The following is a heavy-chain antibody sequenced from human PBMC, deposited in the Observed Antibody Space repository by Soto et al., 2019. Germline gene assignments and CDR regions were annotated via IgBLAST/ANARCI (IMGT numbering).Heavy chain of an antibody. CDR3: ARDDQLVLGDY. CDR2: IWYDGSNK. CDR1: GFTFSSYG. J-gene: IGHJ4*02. Sequence: QVQLVESGGGVVQPGRSLRLSCAASGFTFSSYGMHWVRQAPGKGLEWVAVIWYDGSNKYYADSVKGRFTISRDNSKNTLYLQMNSLRAEDTAVYYCARDDQLVLGDYWGQGTLVTVSS. D-gene: IGHD6-13*01. V-gene: IGHV3-33*01.